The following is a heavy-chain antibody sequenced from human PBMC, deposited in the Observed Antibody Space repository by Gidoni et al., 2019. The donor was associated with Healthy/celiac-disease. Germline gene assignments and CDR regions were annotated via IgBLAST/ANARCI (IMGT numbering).Heavy chain of an antibody. CDR2: INHNSGGT. Sequence: QVQLVQSGAEVNKPGASVQVSCKASGYTFTGYDMHWVLQAPGQGLEWMGLINHNSGGTNYAQKFQGRVTMTRDTSISTAYMELSRLRSDDTAVYYCATLEWLPLDYWGQGTLVTVSS. V-gene: IGHV1-2*06. CDR1: GYTFTGYD. CDR3: ATLEWLPLDY. D-gene: IGHD3-3*01. J-gene: IGHJ4*02.